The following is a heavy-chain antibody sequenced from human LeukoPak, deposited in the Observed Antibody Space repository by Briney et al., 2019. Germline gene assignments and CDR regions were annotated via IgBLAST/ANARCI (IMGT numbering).Heavy chain of an antibody. CDR2: IYYSGST. D-gene: IGHD3-16*01. CDR3: ARDLRGSAFDI. J-gene: IGHJ3*02. Sequence: SETLSLTCTVSGGSISSYYWSWIRQPPGKGLEWIGYIYYSGSTNYNPSLKSRATISVDTSKNQFSLKLSSVTAADTAVYYCARDLRGSAFDIWGQGTMVTVSS. CDR1: GGSISSYY. V-gene: IGHV4-59*01.